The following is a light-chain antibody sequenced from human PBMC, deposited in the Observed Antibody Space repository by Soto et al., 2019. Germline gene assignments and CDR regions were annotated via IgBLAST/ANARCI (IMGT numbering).Light chain of an antibody. CDR2: EGS. CDR1: SSDVVSYNL. V-gene: IGLV2-23*01. Sequence: QSVLTQPASVSGSPGQSITISCTGTSSDVVSYNLVSWYQQHPGKAPKLMIYEGSKRPSGVSNRFSGSKSGNTASLTISGLQAEDEADYYCYSDAGSRVFGGGTKLTVL. CDR3: YSDAGSRV. J-gene: IGLJ3*02.